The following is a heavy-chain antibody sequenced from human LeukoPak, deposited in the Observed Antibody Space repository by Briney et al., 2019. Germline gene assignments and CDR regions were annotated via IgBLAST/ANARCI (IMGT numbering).Heavy chain of an antibody. Sequence: ASVKVSCKASGYTFTSYGISWVRQAPGQGLEWMGWISAYNGNTNYAQKLQGRVTMTTDTSTSTAYMELRSLRSDDTAVYYCARADLYGSESYGVAEAFDFWGQGTVVTVSS. J-gene: IGHJ3*01. D-gene: IGHD3-10*01. V-gene: IGHV1-18*01. CDR2: ISAYNGNT. CDR1: GYTFTSYG. CDR3: ARADLYGSESYGVAEAFDF.